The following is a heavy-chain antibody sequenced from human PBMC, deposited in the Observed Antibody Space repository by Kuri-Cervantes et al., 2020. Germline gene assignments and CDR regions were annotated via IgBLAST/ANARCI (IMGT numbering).Heavy chain of an antibody. J-gene: IGHJ6*03. Sequence: GSLRLSCAVSGGSISGYYWSWLRQPAGKGLEWIGRIYISGSTEYNPSLESRVTMSVDKSKNYFSLKLSSVTAADTAVYYCARRTTIVSPYYMDVWGKGTTVTVSS. CDR3: ARRTTIVSPYYMDV. V-gene: IGHV4-4*07. CDR1: GGSISGYY. D-gene: IGHD4/OR15-4a*01. CDR2: IYISGST.